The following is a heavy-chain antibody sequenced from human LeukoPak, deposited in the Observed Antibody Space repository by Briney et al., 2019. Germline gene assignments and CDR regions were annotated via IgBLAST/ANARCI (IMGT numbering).Heavy chain of an antibody. D-gene: IGHD2-15*01. CDR3: ARPRRYCSGGSCYYFDY. Sequence: ASVKVSCKASGYTSTSYDINWVRQVTGQGLEWMGWMNPNSGNTGYAQKFQGRVTMTRNTSISTAYMELSSLRSEDTAVYYCARPRRYCSGGSCYYFDYWGQGTLVTVSS. J-gene: IGHJ4*02. V-gene: IGHV1-8*01. CDR2: MNPNSGNT. CDR1: GYTSTSYD.